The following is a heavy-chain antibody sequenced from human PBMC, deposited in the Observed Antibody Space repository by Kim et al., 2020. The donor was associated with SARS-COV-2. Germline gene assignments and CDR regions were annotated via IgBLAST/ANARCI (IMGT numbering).Heavy chain of an antibody. D-gene: IGHD3-9*01. V-gene: IGHV3-74*01. Sequence: TYADSVNGRFTISRDNAKNTLYLQMNRVRAEDTAVYYCARFLTVLAAWDYWGQGTLVTVSS. J-gene: IGHJ4*02. CDR3: ARFLTVLAAWDY.